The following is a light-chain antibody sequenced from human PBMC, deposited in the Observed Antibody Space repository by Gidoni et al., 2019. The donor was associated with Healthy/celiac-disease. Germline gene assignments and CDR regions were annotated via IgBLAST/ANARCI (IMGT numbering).Light chain of an antibody. V-gene: IGKV1-6*01. J-gene: IGKJ1*01. Sequence: AIQMTRFQSSLSASVGDRVTITCRASQGIRNDLGWYQQKPGKAPKLLLYAASSLQSGVPSRFSGSGSGTDFTLTISSLQPEDFATYYCLQDYNYPRTFGQGTKVEIK. CDR2: AAS. CDR3: LQDYNYPRT. CDR1: QGIRND.